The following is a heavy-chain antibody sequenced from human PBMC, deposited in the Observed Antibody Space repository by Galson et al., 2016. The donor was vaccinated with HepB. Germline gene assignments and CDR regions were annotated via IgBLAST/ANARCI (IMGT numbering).Heavy chain of an antibody. CDR3: VAWDSSSSH. D-gene: IGHD6-6*01. J-gene: IGHJ4*02. CDR1: GFTFSRYW. CDR2: TNEDGSGK. V-gene: IGHV3-7*01. Sequence: SLRLSCAASGFTFSRYWMSWVRQTPARGLEWVAHTNEDGSGKYYVDSVRGRFSISRDNVKKSLYLQMNSLRDEDTAVFYCVAWDSSSSHWGRGTLVTVSS.